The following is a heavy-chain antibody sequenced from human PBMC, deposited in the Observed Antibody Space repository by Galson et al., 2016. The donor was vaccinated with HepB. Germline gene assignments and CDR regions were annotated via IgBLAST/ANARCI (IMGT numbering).Heavy chain of an antibody. J-gene: IGHJ6*02. D-gene: IGHD4-11*01. Sequence: SLRLSCAASGFTFSLFDMHWVRQAPGKGLEHVSSLRSNGDNTYYADFVKGRFTISRDNSKSLLFLQMRSLTAEDTALYFCVKDRGASNKHILDVWGQGTMVTVSS. CDR1: GFTFSLFD. CDR3: VKDRGASNKHILDV. V-gene: IGHV3-64D*06. CDR2: LRSNGDNT.